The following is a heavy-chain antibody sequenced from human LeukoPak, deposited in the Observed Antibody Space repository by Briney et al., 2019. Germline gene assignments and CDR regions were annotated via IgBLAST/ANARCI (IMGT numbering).Heavy chain of an antibody. CDR1: GGSISSYY. Sequence: PSETLSLTCTVSGGSISSYYWSWIRQPPGKGLEWIGYIYYSGSTNYNPSLKSRVPISVDTSKNQFSLKLSSVTAADTAVYYCARWSGSYSYYFDYWGQGTLVTVSS. CDR3: ARWSGSYSYYFDY. D-gene: IGHD1-26*01. CDR2: IYYSGST. V-gene: IGHV4-59*01. J-gene: IGHJ4*02.